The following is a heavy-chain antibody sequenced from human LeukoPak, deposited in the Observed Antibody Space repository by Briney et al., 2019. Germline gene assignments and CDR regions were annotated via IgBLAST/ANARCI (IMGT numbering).Heavy chain of an antibody. CDR2: INHSGST. V-gene: IGHV4-34*01. CDR1: GGSFSGYY. CDR3: ARGSVDYYDSSGYYPPSDY. Sequence: SETLSLTCAVYGGSFSGYYWSWIRQPPGEGLEWIGEINHSGSTNYNPSLKSRVTISVDTSKSQFSLKLSSVTAADTAVYYCARGSVDYYDSSGYYPPSDYWGQGTLVTVSS. D-gene: IGHD3-22*01. J-gene: IGHJ4*02.